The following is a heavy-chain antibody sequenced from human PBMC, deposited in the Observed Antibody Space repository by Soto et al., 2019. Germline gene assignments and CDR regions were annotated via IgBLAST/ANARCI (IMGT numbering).Heavy chain of an antibody. CDR1: GGSITSRGYY. Sequence: SETLSLTCTVSGGSITSRGYYWSWIRQQPGKGLEWIGYIYYTGSTHYNPSLKSRVTISVDTSENQFSLKLSSVTAADTAVYYCARETTLGRYYYGMDVWGQGTTVTVSS. D-gene: IGHD1-26*01. CDR3: ARETTLGRYYYGMDV. CDR2: IYYTGST. J-gene: IGHJ6*02. V-gene: IGHV4-31*03.